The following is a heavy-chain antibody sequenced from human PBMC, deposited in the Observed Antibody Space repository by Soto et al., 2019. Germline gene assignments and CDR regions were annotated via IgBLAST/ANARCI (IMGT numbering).Heavy chain of an antibody. Sequence: PSETLSLTCAVSGGSISSGGYSWSWIRQPPGKGLEWIGYIYHSGSTYYNPSLKSRVTISVDRSKNQFSLKLSSGTAADTAVYYCASYYDSSGYYSTRPSDAFDIWGQGTMVTVSS. J-gene: IGHJ3*02. D-gene: IGHD3-22*01. CDR3: ASYYDSSGYYSTRPSDAFDI. CDR1: GGSISSGGYS. CDR2: IYHSGST. V-gene: IGHV4-30-2*01.